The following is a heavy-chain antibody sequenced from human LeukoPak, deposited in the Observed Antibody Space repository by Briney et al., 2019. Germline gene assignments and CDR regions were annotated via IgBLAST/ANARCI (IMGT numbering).Heavy chain of an antibody. Sequence: GGSLRLSCAASGFLFSSYGMHWVRQARGKGLEWVAVISYDGSNKYYADSVKGRFTISRDNSKNTLYLQINSLRAEDTAVYYCAKDRRVGDRGRGWNDYYFDYWGQGTLVTVSS. CDR3: AKDRRVGDRGRGWNDYYFDY. CDR2: ISYDGSNK. V-gene: IGHV3-30*18. J-gene: IGHJ4*02. D-gene: IGHD1-1*01. CDR1: GFLFSSYG.